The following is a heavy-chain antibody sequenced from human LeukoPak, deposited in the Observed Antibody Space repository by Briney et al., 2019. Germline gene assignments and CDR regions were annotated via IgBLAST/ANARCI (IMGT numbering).Heavy chain of an antibody. CDR2: INPNSGGT. CDR1: GYTFTGYY. Sequence: VASVKVCCKASGYTFTGYYMHWVRQAPGQGLEWMGWINPNSGGTNYAQKFQGWVTMTRDTSISTAYMELSRLRSDDTAVYYCASCSSSWYRGAFDIWGQGTMVTVSS. D-gene: IGHD6-13*01. CDR3: ASCSSSWYRGAFDI. V-gene: IGHV1-2*04. J-gene: IGHJ3*02.